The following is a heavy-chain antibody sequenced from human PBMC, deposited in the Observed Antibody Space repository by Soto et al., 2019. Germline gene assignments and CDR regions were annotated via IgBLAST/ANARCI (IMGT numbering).Heavy chain of an antibody. J-gene: IGHJ5*02. CDR1: GFTFRSYA. V-gene: IGHV3-23*01. D-gene: IGHD5-18*01. CDR2: ISGSGGST. Sequence: EVQLLESGGGLVQPGGSLRLSCAASGFTFRSYAMSWVRQAPGKVLEWVSAISGSGGSTYYADSVKGRFTISRDNSKNTLYLQMNSLRAEDTAVYYCAKDQYSYGYSWFDPWGQGTLVTVSS. CDR3: AKDQYSYGYSWFDP.